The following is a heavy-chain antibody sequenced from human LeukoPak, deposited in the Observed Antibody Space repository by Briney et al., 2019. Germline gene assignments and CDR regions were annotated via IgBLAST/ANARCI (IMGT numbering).Heavy chain of an antibody. Sequence: GGSLRLSCAASGFTVSSNYMSWVRQAPGKGLEWVSVIYSGGSTYYADSVKGRFTIFRHNSKNTLYLQMNSLRAEDTAVYYCARGDSSGWYEDAFDIWGQGTMVTVSS. J-gene: IGHJ3*02. CDR1: GFTVSSNY. CDR2: IYSGGST. D-gene: IGHD6-19*01. CDR3: ARGDSSGWYEDAFDI. V-gene: IGHV3-53*04.